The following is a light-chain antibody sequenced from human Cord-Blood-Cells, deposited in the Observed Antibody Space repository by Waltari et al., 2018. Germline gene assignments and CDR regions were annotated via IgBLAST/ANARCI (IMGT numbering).Light chain of an antibody. CDR3: SSYTSSSTWV. CDR2: DVS. J-gene: IGLJ3*02. Sequence: QSALTQPASVSGSPGQSITISCTGSSSDVGGYNYVYWYQQHPGKAPKLMIYDVSNRPSGVSKLFSGSKSDNTASLTISGLQADDEADYYCSSYTSSSTWVFGGGTKLTVL. CDR1: SSDVGGYNY. V-gene: IGLV2-14*01.